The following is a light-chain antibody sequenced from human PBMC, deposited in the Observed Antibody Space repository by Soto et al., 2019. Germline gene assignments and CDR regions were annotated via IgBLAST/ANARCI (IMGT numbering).Light chain of an antibody. J-gene: IGKJ4*01. Sequence: ESVLISAPGVPFLSTGERATLSCRASQSVSSSYLAWYQQKPGQAPRLLIYGASSRATGIPDRFSGSGSGTDFTLTISRLEPEDFAVYYCQQYGSSPLLTFGGGTKVDIK. CDR3: QQYGSSPLLT. CDR1: QSVSSSY. V-gene: IGKV3-20*01. CDR2: GAS.